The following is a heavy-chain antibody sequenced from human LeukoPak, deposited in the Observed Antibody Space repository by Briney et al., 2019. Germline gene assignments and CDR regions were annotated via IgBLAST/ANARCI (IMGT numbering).Heavy chain of an antibody. D-gene: IGHD4-23*01. CDR2: ISSSGSTI. Sequence: GGSLRLSCAASGFTFSDYYMSWIRQAPGKGLEWVSYISSSGSTIYYADSVKGRFTISRDNAKNSLYLQMNSLRAEDTALYYCAKDRFGGNVYYFDSWGQGALVTVSS. V-gene: IGHV3-11*01. J-gene: IGHJ4*02. CDR3: AKDRFGGNVYYFDS. CDR1: GFTFSDYY.